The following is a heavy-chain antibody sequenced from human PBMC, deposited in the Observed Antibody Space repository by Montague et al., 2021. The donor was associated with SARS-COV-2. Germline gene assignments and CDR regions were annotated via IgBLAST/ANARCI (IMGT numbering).Heavy chain of an antibody. J-gene: IGHJ6*02. CDR2: VWQSGYT. CDR3: EGGHASPEYGMDV. CDR1: GDSISSYY. V-gene: IGHV4-59*12. Sequence: SETLSLTCTVSGDSISSYYWNWVRQPAGKGLEWIGCVWQSGYTNYNPSLKGRVTVSVDTSRNQFYLNLTSVTAADTAVYYCEGGHASPEYGMDVWGQGTTVTVSS.